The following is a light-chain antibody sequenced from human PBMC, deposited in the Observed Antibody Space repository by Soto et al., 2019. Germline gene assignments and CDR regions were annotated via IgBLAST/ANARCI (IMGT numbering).Light chain of an antibody. V-gene: IGLV2-14*01. Sequence: QSALTQPASVSGSPGQSITISCTGTSSDVGGYNYVSWYQQHPGKAPKLMIYEVSNRPSGVSNRFSGSKSGNTASLTISGLQAEDEADYYCTSYTSSRIDYVFGTGPKLPVL. CDR2: EVS. J-gene: IGLJ1*01. CDR1: SSDVGGYNY. CDR3: TSYTSSRIDYV.